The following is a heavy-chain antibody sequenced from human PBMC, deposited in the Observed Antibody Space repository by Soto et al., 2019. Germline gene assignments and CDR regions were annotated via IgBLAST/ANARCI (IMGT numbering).Heavy chain of an antibody. V-gene: IGHV1-18*01. CDR3: ARDIVVITSFCMDV. D-gene: IGHD3-22*01. CDR2: ISAYNGNT. Sequence: GASVKVSCKASGYTFTSYGISWVRQAPGQGLEWTGWISAYNGNTNYAQKLQGRVTMTTDTSTSTAYMELRSLRSDDTAVYYCARDIVVITSFCMDVWGQGTTVTVSS. CDR1: GYTFTSYG. J-gene: IGHJ6*02.